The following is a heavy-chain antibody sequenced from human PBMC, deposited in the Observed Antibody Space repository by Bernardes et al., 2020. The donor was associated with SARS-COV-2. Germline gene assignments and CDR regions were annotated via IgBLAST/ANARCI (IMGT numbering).Heavy chain of an antibody. Sequence: GGSLRLSCAASGFTFSTAWMTWVRQAPGKGLEWVGRIKSENDGGTKDYAASVKGRFTISRDDSKETVYMQMNSLRTEDTAMYYCTTTDYDFWGGVVYYNGLDGWGQGGTVTVSS. CDR3: TTTDYDFWGGVVYYNGLDG. V-gene: IGHV3-15*01. CDR2: IKSENDGGTK. D-gene: IGHD3-3*01. J-gene: IGHJ6*02. CDR1: GFTFSTAW.